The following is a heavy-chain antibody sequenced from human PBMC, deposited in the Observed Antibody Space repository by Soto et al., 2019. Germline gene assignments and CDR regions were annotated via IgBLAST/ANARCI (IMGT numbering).Heavy chain of an antibody. CDR3: AKGMIRGVSITGFDF. D-gene: IGHD3-10*01. CDR1: GFTFNYYA. Sequence: GGSLRLSCAASGFTFNYYAMSWVRQAPGKGLEWVSSISAGGGSTYYADSVKGRFTLSRDNSKSTLYLQMNSLRAEDTAVYYCAKGMIRGVSITGFDFWGQGTLVTVSS. V-gene: IGHV3-23*01. CDR2: ISAGGGST. J-gene: IGHJ4*02.